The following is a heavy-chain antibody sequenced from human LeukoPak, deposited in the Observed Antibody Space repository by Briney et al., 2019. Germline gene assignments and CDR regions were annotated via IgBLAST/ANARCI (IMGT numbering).Heavy chain of an antibody. D-gene: IGHD2-2*01. Sequence: ASVKVSCKASGYTFTSYDINWVRQATGQGLEWMGWINANSGGTNYAQKFQARVTMTRDTSISTAYMELSSLRSDDTAVYYCARERRQLRGWFDPWGQGTLVTVSS. CDR1: GYTFTSYD. J-gene: IGHJ5*02. V-gene: IGHV1-2*02. CDR3: ARERRQLRGWFDP. CDR2: INANSGGT.